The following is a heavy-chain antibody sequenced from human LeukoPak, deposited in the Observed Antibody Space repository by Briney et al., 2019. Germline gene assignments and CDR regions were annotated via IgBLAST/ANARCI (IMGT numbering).Heavy chain of an antibody. V-gene: IGHV3-7*01. Sequence: GGPLRLSCAASGFTFSDYYMCGMRQAPGKGPEGVANIKQDGSDNFYADSVKGRFTNYRDNAENALYLQMNSLRIEDTAVYYCARARRPTMCGGLDSWGQGTVVTVS. CDR2: IKQDGSDN. CDR1: GFTFSDYY. D-gene: IGHD3-10*02. J-gene: IGHJ5*01. CDR3: ARARRPTMCGGLDS.